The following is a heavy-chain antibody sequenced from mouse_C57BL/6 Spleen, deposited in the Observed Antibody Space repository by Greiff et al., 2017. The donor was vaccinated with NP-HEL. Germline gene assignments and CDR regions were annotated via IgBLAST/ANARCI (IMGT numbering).Heavy chain of an antibody. CDR3: ARSTMITTAAFDY. CDR2: IGRNSGGT. Sequence: VQLQQPGAELVKPGASVTLSCKASGYTFTSYWMHWVKQRPGRGLEWVGRIGRNSGGTKYNEKFKSRATLTVDKPASTAYMQLSSLTSEDSAVYYCARSTMITTAAFDYWGQGTTLTVSS. CDR1: GYTFTSYW. J-gene: IGHJ2*01. V-gene: IGHV1-72*01. D-gene: IGHD2-4*01.